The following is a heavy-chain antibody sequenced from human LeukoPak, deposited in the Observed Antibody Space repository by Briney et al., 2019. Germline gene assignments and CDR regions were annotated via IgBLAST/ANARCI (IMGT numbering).Heavy chain of an antibody. D-gene: IGHD3-22*01. CDR3: AKDRVHRITMIVVVIYDY. CDR1: GFTFSTYA. V-gene: IGHV3-23*01. J-gene: IGHJ4*02. Sequence: GGSLRLSCAASGFTFSTYAMSWVRQAPGKGLEWVSAISGSGGSTYYADSVKGRFTISRDNSKNTLYLQMNSLRAEDTAVYYCAKDRVHRITMIVVVIYDYWGQGTLVTVSS. CDR2: ISGSGGST.